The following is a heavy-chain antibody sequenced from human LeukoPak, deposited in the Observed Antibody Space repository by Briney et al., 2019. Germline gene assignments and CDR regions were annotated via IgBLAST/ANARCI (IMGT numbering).Heavy chain of an antibody. V-gene: IGHV1-2*02. J-gene: IGHJ4*02. D-gene: IGHD6-19*01. Sequence: ASVTVSCKASGYSFTTYYIHWVRQAPGQGLEWMGWINPNSGGTEYAEKFQGRVTMTRDTSISTAYMELSRLRSDDTAVYYCARLRAVAGRMGFDYWGQGTLVTVSS. CDR3: ARLRAVAGRMGFDY. CDR1: GYSFTTYY. CDR2: INPNSGGT.